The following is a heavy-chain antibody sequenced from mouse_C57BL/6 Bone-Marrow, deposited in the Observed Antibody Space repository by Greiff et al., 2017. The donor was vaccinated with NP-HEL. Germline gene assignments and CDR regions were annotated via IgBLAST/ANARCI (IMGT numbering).Heavy chain of an antibody. D-gene: IGHD2-4*01. CDR2: IDPSDSYT. CDR3: ARGGGLRR. V-gene: IGHV1-69*01. J-gene: IGHJ2*01. Sequence: QVQLKQPGAELVMPGASVKLSCKASGYTFTSYWMHWVKQRPGQGLEWIGEIDPSDSYTNYNQKFKGKSTLTVDKSSSTAYMQLSSLTSEDSAVYYCARGGGLRRWGQGTTLTVSS. CDR1: GYTFTSYW.